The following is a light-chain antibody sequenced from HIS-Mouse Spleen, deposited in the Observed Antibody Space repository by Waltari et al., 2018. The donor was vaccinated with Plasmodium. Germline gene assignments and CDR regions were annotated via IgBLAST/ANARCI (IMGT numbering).Light chain of an antibody. J-gene: IGLJ2*01. V-gene: IGLV3-1*01. CDR2: QDS. CDR3: QAWDSSTVV. Sequence: SYELTQPPSVSVSPGQTASITCSGATLGAKYAVWYQQNPGQSPVPVIYQDSKRPSGIPERFPGSNSGNTATLTISGTQAMDEADYYCQAWDSSTVVFGGGTKLTVL. CDR1: TLGAKY.